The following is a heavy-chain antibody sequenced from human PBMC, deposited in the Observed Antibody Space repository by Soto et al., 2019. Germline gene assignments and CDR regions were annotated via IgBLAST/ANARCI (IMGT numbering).Heavy chain of an antibody. J-gene: IGHJ4*02. CDR1: GCTFTSYY. Sequence: ASVKVSCKASGCTFTSYYMHWVRQAPGQGLEWVAIINPGDGSTSYAQTFQGRVTMTRDTSTSTVYMELSSLRSEDTAVYYCARYSYGAFDYWGQGTLVTVSS. D-gene: IGHD5-18*01. CDR2: INPGDGST. V-gene: IGHV1-46*01. CDR3: ARYSYGAFDY.